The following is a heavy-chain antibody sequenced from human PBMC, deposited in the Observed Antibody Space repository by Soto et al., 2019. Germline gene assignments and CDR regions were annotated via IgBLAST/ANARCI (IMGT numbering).Heavy chain of an antibody. V-gene: IGHV1-69*01. Sequence: QVQLVQSGAEVKKPGSSVKVSCKASGGTFTSYAISWVRQAPGQGLEWMGGIIPIFGTANYAQKFQGRVTITADESTSTAYRELSRLRSEDTAVYYCAGEYYYDSSGYYVPYDYWGQGTLVTVSS. CDR3: AGEYYYDSSGYYVPYDY. CDR2: IIPIFGTA. J-gene: IGHJ4*02. CDR1: GGTFTSYA. D-gene: IGHD3-22*01.